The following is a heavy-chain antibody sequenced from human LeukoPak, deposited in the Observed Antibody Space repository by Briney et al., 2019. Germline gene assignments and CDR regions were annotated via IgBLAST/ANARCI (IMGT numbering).Heavy chain of an antibody. J-gene: IGHJ6*03. CDR1: GFTFSSYW. Sequence: GGSLRLSCAASGFTFSSYWMSWVRQAPGKGLEWVANIKQDGSEKYYVDSVKGRFTISRDNAKNSLYLQMNSLRAEDTAVYYCARDLVWFGEAAPFYYYYYYMDVWGKGTTVTISS. CDR2: IKQDGSEK. V-gene: IGHV3-7*01. CDR3: ARDLVWFGEAAPFYYYYYYMDV. D-gene: IGHD3-10*01.